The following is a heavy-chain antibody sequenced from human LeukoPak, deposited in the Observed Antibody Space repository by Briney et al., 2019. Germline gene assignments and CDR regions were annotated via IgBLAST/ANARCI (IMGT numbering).Heavy chain of an antibody. V-gene: IGHV4-59*08. J-gene: IGHJ4*02. CDR1: AGSIRSDF. CDR2: IYSSGIIDYNVPLST. CDR3: ARRVGGLLPDRFDY. Sequence: PSETLSLTWTVAAGSIRSDFCGWIRQSPGKGLEWIGHIYSSGIIDYNVPLSTEHNPSLRSRVTISLDASKSQFSLKLDSVTAADTAVYYCARRVGGLLPDRFDYWGQASLVTVSS. D-gene: IGHD1-26*01.